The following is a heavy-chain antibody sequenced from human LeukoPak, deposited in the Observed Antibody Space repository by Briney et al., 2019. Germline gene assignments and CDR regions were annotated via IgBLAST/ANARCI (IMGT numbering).Heavy chain of an antibody. Sequence: ASVKVSCKASGYTFTSYGISWVRQAPGQGLEWMGWISAYNGNTNYAQKLQGRVTMTTDTSTSTAYMELRSLRSDDTAVYYRARDRPSRSYYGSGSYYNDLDYWGQGTLVTVSS. CDR1: GYTFTSYG. V-gene: IGHV1-18*01. J-gene: IGHJ4*02. D-gene: IGHD3-10*01. CDR3: ARDRPSRSYYGSGSYYNDLDY. CDR2: ISAYNGNT.